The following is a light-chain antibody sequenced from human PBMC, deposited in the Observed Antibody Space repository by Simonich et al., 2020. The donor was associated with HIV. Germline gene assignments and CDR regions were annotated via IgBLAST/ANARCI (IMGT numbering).Light chain of an antibody. V-gene: IGKV4-1*01. J-gene: IGKJ1*01. CDR1: QSVLYSSNNKNY. Sequence: DIVMTQSPDSLAVSLGERATINYKTSQSVLYSSNNKNYLVWYQQKPGQPPKLLIYWAATRESGVPDRFSGSGSGTEFTLTISSLQAEDVAVYYCQQYYTTPRTFGQGTKVEIK. CDR2: WAA. CDR3: QQYYTTPRT.